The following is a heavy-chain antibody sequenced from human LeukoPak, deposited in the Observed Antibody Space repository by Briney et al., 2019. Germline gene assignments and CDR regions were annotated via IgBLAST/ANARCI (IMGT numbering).Heavy chain of an antibody. Sequence: SETLSLTCTVSRGSISGYYWSWIRQPPGKGLEWIGYIYYSGSTSYNPSLKSRVTISVDTSKNQFSLKLSSVTAADTAVYYCASDSGGRRDAFNIWGQGTMVTVSS. CDR2: IYYSGST. V-gene: IGHV4-59*01. CDR1: RGSISGYY. J-gene: IGHJ3*02. CDR3: ASDSGGRRDAFNI. D-gene: IGHD2-8*02.